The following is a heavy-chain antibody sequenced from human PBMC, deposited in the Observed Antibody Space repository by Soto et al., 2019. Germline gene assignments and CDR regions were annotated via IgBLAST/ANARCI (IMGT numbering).Heavy chain of an antibody. D-gene: IGHD5-12*01. CDR3: ARVEMATMQIDY. J-gene: IGHJ4*02. V-gene: IGHV1-69*12. CDR2: IIPIFGTA. Sequence: QVQLVQSGAEVKKPGSSVKVSCKASGGTFSSYAISWLRQAPGQGLEWMGGIIPIFGTANYAQKFQGRVTITAEESTTTANMEMSSIRAENKAVYYWARVEMATMQIDYWGQGTLVTVAS. CDR1: GGTFSSYA.